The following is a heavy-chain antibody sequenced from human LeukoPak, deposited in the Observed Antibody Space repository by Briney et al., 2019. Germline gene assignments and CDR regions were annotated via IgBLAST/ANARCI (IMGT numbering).Heavy chain of an antibody. CDR1: GFTFSSYA. CDR3: ARAVAPRVKSSFDI. Sequence: GGSLRLSCAASGFTFSSYAMHWVRQAPGKGLEWVAVISYDGSNKYYADSVKGRFTISRDNSKNTLYLQMNSLRAEDTAVYYCARAVAPRVKSSFDIWGQGTMVTVSS. V-gene: IGHV3-30-3*01. CDR2: ISYDGSNK. J-gene: IGHJ3*02. D-gene: IGHD6-19*01.